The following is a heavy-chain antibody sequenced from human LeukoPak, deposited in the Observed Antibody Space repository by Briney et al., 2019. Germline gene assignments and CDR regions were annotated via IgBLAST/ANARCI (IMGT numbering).Heavy chain of an antibody. V-gene: IGHV3-30-3*01. Sequence: PGGSLRLSCAASGFTFSSYAMHWVRQAPGKGLEWVAVISYDGSNKYYADSVKGRFTISRDNSKNTLYLQMNSLRAEDTAVYYCARALGSSGYYQDYWGQGTLVTVSS. CDR1: GFTFSSYA. D-gene: IGHD3-22*01. J-gene: IGHJ4*02. CDR2: ISYDGSNK. CDR3: ARALGSSGYYQDY.